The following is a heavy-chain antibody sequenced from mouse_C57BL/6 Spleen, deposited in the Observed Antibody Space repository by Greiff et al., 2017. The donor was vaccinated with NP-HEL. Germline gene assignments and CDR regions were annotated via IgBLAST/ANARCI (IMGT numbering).Heavy chain of an antibody. J-gene: IGHJ2*01. D-gene: IGHD2-12*01. CDR3: ARGGYSPYFDY. CDR2: IYPRDGST. CDR1: GYTFTSYD. Sequence: VMLVESGPELVKPGASVKLSCKASGYTFTSYDLNWVKQRPGQGLEWIGWIYPRDGSTKYNEKFKGKATLTVDTSSSTAYMELHSLTSEDSAVYFCARGGYSPYFDYWGQGTTLTVSS. V-gene: IGHV1-85*01.